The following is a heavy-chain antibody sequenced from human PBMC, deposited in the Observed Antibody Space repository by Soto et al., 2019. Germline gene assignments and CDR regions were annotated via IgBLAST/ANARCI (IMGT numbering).Heavy chain of an antibody. CDR1: GDSVSSNSAA. CDR2: TYYRSSWYN. D-gene: IGHD3-9*01. Sequence: PSQTLSLTCAISGDSVSSNSAAWNWIRQSPSRGLEWLGRTYYRSSWYNDYAGSVKSRITINADTSKNQFSLQLNSVTPEDTAVYYCARDPVYYNILTGYSGSYYFDSWGQGTLVTVS. J-gene: IGHJ4*02. V-gene: IGHV6-1*01. CDR3: ARDPVYYNILTGYSGSYYFDS.